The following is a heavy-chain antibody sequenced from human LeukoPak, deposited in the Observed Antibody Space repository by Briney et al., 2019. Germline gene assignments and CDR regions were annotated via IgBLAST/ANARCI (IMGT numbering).Heavy chain of an antibody. CDR3: ARTVDGGLYDY. CDR2: IYYSGST. J-gene: IGHJ4*02. CDR1: GGSISSSSYY. V-gene: IGHV4-39*01. Sequence: SETLSLTCTVSGGSISSSSYYWGWTRQPPGKGLEWIGSIYYSGSTYYNPSLKSRVTISVDTSKNQFSLKLSSVTAADTAVYYCARTVDGGLYDYWGQGTLVTVSS. D-gene: IGHD2-15*01.